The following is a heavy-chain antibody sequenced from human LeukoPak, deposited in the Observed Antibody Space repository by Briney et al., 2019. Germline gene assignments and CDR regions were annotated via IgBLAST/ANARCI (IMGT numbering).Heavy chain of an antibody. V-gene: IGHV3-21*01. CDR1: GFTFSSYS. D-gene: IGHD3-22*01. Sequence: SGGSLRLSCAASGFTFSSYSMNWVRQAPGKGLEWVSSISSSSSYIYYADSVKGRFTISRDNAKNSLYLQMNSLRAEDTAVYYCARSGSITMIVVGPYYYYYGMDVWGQGTTVTVSS. J-gene: IGHJ6*02. CDR2: ISSSSSYI. CDR3: ARSGSITMIVVGPYYYYYGMDV.